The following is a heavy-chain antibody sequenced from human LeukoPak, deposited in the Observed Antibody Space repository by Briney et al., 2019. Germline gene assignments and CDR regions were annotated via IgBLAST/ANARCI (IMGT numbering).Heavy chain of an antibody. CDR2: ITRSGSAK. D-gene: IGHD1-26*01. CDR3: ATQWELHPAF. V-gene: IGHV3-48*01. J-gene: IGHJ4*02. Sequence: TGGPLRLSCAASGFTFSSYSMNWVRQAPGKGLEWVSYITRSGSAKYYADAVKGRFTISRDNAKNSLYLQMNSLRAEDTAVYYCATQWELHPAFWGQGTLVTVSS. CDR1: GFTFSSYS.